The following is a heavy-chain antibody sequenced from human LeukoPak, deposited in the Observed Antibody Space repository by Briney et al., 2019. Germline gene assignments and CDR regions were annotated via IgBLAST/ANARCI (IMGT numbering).Heavy chain of an antibody. J-gene: IGHJ4*02. CDR1: GFTFSSYG. V-gene: IGHV3-23*01. D-gene: IGHD1/OR15-1a*01. CDR3: ARVRGKTIDY. CDR2: ISGSGGST. Sequence: GGSLRLSCAASGFTFSSYGVSWVRQAPGKGLEWVSAISGSGGSTYYADSVKGRSTISRDNAKSSLYLQMNSLRAEDTAVYYCARVRGKTIDYWGQGTLVTVSS.